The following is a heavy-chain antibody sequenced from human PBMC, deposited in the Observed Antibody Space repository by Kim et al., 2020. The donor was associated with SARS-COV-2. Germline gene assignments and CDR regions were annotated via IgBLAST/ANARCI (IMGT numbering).Heavy chain of an antibody. D-gene: IGHD3-3*01. CDR3: ARLHDDCWSDVATDYGLVV. Sequence: SETLSLTCTVSGDSINSYYWSWIRQPPGKGLEWIGDIYYRGKTTYNPSLKSRVTISLDTSKNQFSLRLSSVSAADTAVYYCARLHDDCWSDVATDYGLVVWGQGTTVSVPS. J-gene: IGHJ6*02. CDR1: GDSINSYY. V-gene: IGHV4-59*13. CDR2: IYYRGKT.